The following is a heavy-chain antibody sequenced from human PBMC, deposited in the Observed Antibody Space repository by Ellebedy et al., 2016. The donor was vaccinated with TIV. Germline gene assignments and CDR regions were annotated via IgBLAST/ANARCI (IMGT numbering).Heavy chain of an antibody. CDR3: ARDGWGGRVTMTSGAFDI. D-gene: IGHD3-22*01. CDR1: GFTFSSYS. Sequence: GESLKISCAASGFTFSSYSMNWVRQAPGKGLEWVSSSSSSSYYIYYADPVKGRFTFSRDNAKNSLYLQMNSLRAEDTAVYYCARDGWGGRVTMTSGAFDIWGQGTMVTVSS. J-gene: IGHJ3*02. V-gene: IGHV3-21*01. CDR2: SSSSSYYI.